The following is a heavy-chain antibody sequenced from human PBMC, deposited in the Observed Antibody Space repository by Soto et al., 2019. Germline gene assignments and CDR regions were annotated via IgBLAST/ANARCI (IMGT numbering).Heavy chain of an antibody. V-gene: IGHV4-39*01. CDR3: ARVFGSGSYYFDS. Sequence: ETLSLTCTVSGDSIGNAAYYWGWIRQPPGKGLECIGIIFYSGNTYYSPSLKSRVTMSVDTSKNQFSLKLNSVSATDTSIYFCARVFGSGSYYFDSWGQGTLVTVSS. CDR1: GDSIGNAAYY. J-gene: IGHJ4*02. CDR2: IFYSGNT. D-gene: IGHD3-10*01.